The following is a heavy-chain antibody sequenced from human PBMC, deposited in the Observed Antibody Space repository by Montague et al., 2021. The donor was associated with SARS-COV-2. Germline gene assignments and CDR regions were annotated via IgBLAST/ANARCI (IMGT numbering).Heavy chain of an antibody. CDR3: ARQENSSGWFKPDAFDI. Sequence: SETRSLTCTVSGGSISSSSYYWGWIRQPPGKGLEWIGSIYYSGSTYYNPSLKSRVTISVDTSKNQFSLKLSSVTAADTAVYHCARQENSSGWFKPDAFDIWGQGTMVTVSS. CDR1: GGSISSSSYY. D-gene: IGHD6-19*01. CDR2: IYYSGST. J-gene: IGHJ3*02. V-gene: IGHV4-39*01.